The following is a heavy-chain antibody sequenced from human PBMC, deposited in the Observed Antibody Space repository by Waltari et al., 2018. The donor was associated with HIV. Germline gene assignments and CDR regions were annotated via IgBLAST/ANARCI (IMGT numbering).Heavy chain of an antibody. Sequence: EVQLEESGGSFVQPGGSVSLSCAASGCTFSDSAMNWVRQAPGKGLEWISYISSTSFNIKYADSVKGRFTISRDNTKNSLDLEMNNLRDGDTAVYYCARDTLNLYFGLDVWGRGTAVTVSS. CDR3: ARDTLNLYFGLDV. CDR2: ISSTSFNI. J-gene: IGHJ6*02. CDR1: GCTFSDSA. V-gene: IGHV3-48*02.